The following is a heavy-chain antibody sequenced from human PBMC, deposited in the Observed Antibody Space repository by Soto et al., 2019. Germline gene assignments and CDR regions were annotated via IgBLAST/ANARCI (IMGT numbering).Heavy chain of an antibody. CDR1: GDSISNNY. Sequence: SETLSLTCTVSGDSISNNYWSWIRQPAGKGLEWIGRIYSSGSTNYNPSLKSRVSLSIDTSRNQFSLKVNSVTAADTAVYYCAKTVVAATPYLDFWGQGTLVTVSS. CDR3: AKTVVAATPYLDF. J-gene: IGHJ4*02. D-gene: IGHD2-15*01. V-gene: IGHV4-4*07. CDR2: IYSSGST.